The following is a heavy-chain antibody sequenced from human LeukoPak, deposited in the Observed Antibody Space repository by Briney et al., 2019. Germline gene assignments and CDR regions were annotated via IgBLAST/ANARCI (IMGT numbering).Heavy chain of an antibody. CDR2: IYYNGNS. Sequence: SETLSLTCTVSGGSINNYYWSWIRQPPGKGLEWIGYIYYNGNSNYNPSLKSRVTMSVDTSKNQFSLSLISVTAADTAVYYCARAGEGDFWSPVYWGQGTLVTVSS. V-gene: IGHV4-59*01. J-gene: IGHJ4*02. D-gene: IGHD3-3*01. CDR3: ARAGEGDFWSPVY. CDR1: GGSINNYY.